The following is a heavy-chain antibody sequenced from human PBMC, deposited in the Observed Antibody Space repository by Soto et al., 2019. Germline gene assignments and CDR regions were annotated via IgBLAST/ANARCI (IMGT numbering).Heavy chain of an antibody. CDR1: GYTFTSYG. CDR2: ISAYNGNT. V-gene: IGHV1-18*04. D-gene: IGHD2-21*02. J-gene: IGHJ6*02. CDR3: ARDIKAGVVVVTACYYYYYGMDV. Sequence: QVQLVQSGAEVMKPGASVKVSCKASGYTFTSYGISWVRQAPGQGLEWMGWISAYNGNTNYAQKLQGRVTMTTDTATSTAYMERRSLRADATAVYYCARDIKAGVVVVTACYYYYYGMDVWGQGTTVTVSS.